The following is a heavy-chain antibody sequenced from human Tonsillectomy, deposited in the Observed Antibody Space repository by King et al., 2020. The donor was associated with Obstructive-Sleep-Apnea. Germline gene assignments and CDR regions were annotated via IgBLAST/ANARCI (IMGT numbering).Heavy chain of an antibody. CDR3: ARGGTISAPGEFDH. D-gene: IGHD3-16*01. Sequence: VQLVESGGGLAQPGGSLRLSCEASGFTFSDYDMHWVRQASGRGLEWVSAIGTASDPHYPDSVKGRFTISRDNAKTSVFLQMNSLRVADTAVYYCARGGTISAPGEFDHWGQGTLVTVSS. J-gene: IGHJ4*02. CDR1: GFTFSDYD. V-gene: IGHV3-13*04. CDR2: IGTASDP.